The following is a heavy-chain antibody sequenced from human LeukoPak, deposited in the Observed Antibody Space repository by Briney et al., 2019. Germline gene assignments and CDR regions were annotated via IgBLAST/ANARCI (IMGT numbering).Heavy chain of an antibody. D-gene: IGHD5-24*01. Sequence: PSETLSLTCAVYGGSFSGYYWSWIRQPPGKGLEWIGEINHSGSTNYNPSLKSRVTISVDTSKNQFSLKLSSVTAADTAVYYCRMATIRGSDYWGQGTLVTVSS. V-gene: IGHV4-34*01. CDR3: RMATIRGSDY. CDR2: INHSGST. J-gene: IGHJ4*02. CDR1: GGSFSGYY.